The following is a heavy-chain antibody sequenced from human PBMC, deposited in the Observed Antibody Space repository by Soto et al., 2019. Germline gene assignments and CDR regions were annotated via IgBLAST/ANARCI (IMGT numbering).Heavy chain of an antibody. CDR2: IYSGGST. CDR1: GFTVSSNY. V-gene: IGHV3-53*01. CDR3: ARDGYYDGSGYYEGSDY. D-gene: IGHD3-22*01. J-gene: IGHJ4*02. Sequence: PGGSLRLSCAASGFTVSSNYMSWVRQAPGKGLEWVSVIYSGGSTYYADSVKGRFTISRDNSKNTLYLQMNSLRAEDTAVYYCARDGYYDGSGYYEGSDYWGQGTLVTGSS.